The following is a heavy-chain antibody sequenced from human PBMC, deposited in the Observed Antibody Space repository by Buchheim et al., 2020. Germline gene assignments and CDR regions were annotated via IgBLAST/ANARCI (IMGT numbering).Heavy chain of an antibody. J-gene: IGHJ4*02. CDR3: ASSGVVDFWSGYSNEGFDY. V-gene: IGHV4-4*02. CDR2: IYHSGST. D-gene: IGHD3-3*01. CDR1: GGSISSSNW. Sequence: QVQLQESGPGLVKPSGTLSLTCAVSGGSISSSNWWSWVRQPPGKGLEWIGEIYHSGSTNYNPSLKSRVTIPVDKSKNQFSLKLSSVTAADTAVYYCASSGVVDFWSGYSNEGFDYWGQGTL.